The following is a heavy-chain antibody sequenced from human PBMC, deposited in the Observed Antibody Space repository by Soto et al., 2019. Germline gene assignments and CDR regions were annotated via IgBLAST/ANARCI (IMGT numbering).Heavy chain of an antibody. CDR3: AKASKRGVGGMDV. CDR1: GFTFSSYA. V-gene: IGHV3-23*01. J-gene: IGHJ6*02. Sequence: EVQLLESGGGLVQPGGSLRLSCAASGFTFSSYAMSWVRQAPGKGLEWVSAISGSGGSTYYADSGKGRFTISRDNSKNTLYLQMNSLSAEDTAVYYCAKASKRGVGGMDVWGQGTTVTVSS. CDR2: ISGSGGST.